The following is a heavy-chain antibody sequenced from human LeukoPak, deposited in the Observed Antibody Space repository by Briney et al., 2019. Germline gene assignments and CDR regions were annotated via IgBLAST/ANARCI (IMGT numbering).Heavy chain of an antibody. J-gene: IGHJ2*01. Sequence: PGGSLRLSCAASGFTFSSYNMNWVRQAPGKGLEWVSSISSSGNYIYYADSLKGRFTISRDNAKITLYLQMNSLRAEDTAVYYCAKDRVAGDPLWHFDLCGRGTLVTVSS. CDR3: AKDRVAGDPLWHFDL. CDR2: ISSSGNYI. V-gene: IGHV3-21*04. CDR1: GFTFSSYN. D-gene: IGHD3-16*01.